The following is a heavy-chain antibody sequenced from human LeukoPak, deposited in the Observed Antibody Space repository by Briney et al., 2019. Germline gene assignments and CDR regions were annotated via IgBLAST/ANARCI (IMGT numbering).Heavy chain of an antibody. J-gene: IGHJ6*02. V-gene: IGHV3-43*02. D-gene: IGHD3-9*01. Sequence: PGGSLRLSCAASGFTFDDYAMLWVRQGPGRGLEWVSLISGDGSNTYYADSVKGRFTVSRDNSKDSLYLQMNGLRTEDTALYYCAKDMSDILTGYWDYYYGMDVWGQGTTVTVSS. CDR1: GFTFDDYA. CDR3: AKDMSDILTGYWDYYYGMDV. CDR2: ISGDGSNT.